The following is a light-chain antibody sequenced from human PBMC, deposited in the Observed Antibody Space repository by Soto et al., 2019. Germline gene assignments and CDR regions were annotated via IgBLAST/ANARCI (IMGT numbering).Light chain of an antibody. CDR2: EVS. CDR1: SSDVGVYDY. CDR3: SSYTSSSTWV. J-gene: IGLJ3*02. Sequence: QSALTQPASVSGSPGQSITISCTGTSSDVGVYDYVSWYQQHPGKAPKLMIYEVSNRPSGVSNRFSGSKSGNTASLTISGLQTEDEADYYCSSYTSSSTWVFGGVTKVTVL. V-gene: IGLV2-14*01.